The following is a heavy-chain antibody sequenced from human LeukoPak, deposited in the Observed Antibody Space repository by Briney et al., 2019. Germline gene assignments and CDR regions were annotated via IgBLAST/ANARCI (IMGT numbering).Heavy chain of an antibody. J-gene: IGHJ4*02. CDR3: AKDSSASLIYDSSGYYRTYYFDY. Sequence: GGSLRLSCAASGFIFSNYAMTWVRQAPGKGLEWVSTISGSGGRTYYADSVKGRFTISRDNSKNTLYLQMNSLRAEDTAVYYCAKDSSASLIYDSSGYYRTYYFDYWGQGTLVTVSS. CDR1: GFIFSNYA. V-gene: IGHV3-23*01. CDR2: ISGSGGRT. D-gene: IGHD3-22*01.